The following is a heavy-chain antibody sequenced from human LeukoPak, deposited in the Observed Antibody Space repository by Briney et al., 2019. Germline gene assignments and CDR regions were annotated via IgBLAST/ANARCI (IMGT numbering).Heavy chain of an antibody. J-gene: IGHJ4*02. CDR2: IYSSGST. D-gene: IGHD3-10*01. V-gene: IGHV4-59*08. Sequence: SETLSLTCNVSGGSIRGYYWSWIRQPPGKGLEWIGYIYSSGSTNYNPSLKSRVTISVDTSKNQFSLRLSSVTAADTAVYYCARVRKMVRGVISEYFDYWGQGTLVTVSS. CDR3: ARVRKMVRGVISEYFDY. CDR1: GGSIRGYY.